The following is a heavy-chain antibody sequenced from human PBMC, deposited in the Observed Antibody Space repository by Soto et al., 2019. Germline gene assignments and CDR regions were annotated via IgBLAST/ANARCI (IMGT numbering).Heavy chain of an antibody. Sequence: PGGSLRLSCAASGFTFSSYAMSWVRRAPGKGLEWVSAISGSGGSTYYADSVKGRFTISRDNSKNTLYLQMNSLRAEDTAVYYCAKDSSGWGPYGMDVWGQGTTVTVSS. D-gene: IGHD6-19*01. V-gene: IGHV3-23*01. CDR3: AKDSSGWGPYGMDV. CDR1: GFTFSSYA. J-gene: IGHJ6*02. CDR2: ISGSGGST.